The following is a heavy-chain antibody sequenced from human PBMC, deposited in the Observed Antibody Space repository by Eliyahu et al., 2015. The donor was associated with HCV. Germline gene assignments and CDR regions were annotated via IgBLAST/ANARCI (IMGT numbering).Heavy chain of an antibody. D-gene: IGHD6-19*01. CDR2: ISGSVGGA. CDR1: GFTFSSYA. J-gene: IGHJ4*02. CDR3: AKSLYSSGSPGDY. V-gene: IGHV3-23*01. Sequence: EVQLLESGGGLVQPGGSLRLSCAASGFTFSSYAMSWVRQAPGKGLEWVSAISGSVGGAHYADSLKGGGTISRDNSKNTLYLQMNSLRAEDTAVYYCAKSLYSSGSPGDYWGQGTLVTVSS.